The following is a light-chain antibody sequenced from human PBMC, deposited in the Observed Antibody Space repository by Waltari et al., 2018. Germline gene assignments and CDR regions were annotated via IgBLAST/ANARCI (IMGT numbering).Light chain of an antibody. CDR3: GSYTSSDTWI. CDR2: DVT. J-gene: IGLJ2*01. Sequence: QSALTQPASVSGSPGQSITISCTGPSDDVGGYDYVSWYQHHPGKPPKLIIYDVTDRPSGVSNRFSGSRSANTASLAISGLQAEDEAHYYCGSYTSSDTWIFGGGTKLTVL. CDR1: SDDVGGYDY. V-gene: IGLV2-14*03.